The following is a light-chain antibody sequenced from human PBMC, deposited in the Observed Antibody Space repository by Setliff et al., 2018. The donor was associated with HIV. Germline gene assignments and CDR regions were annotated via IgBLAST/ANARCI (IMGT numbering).Light chain of an antibody. J-gene: IGLJ1*01. CDR3: CSYAGSSTYV. CDR2: EVS. Sequence: QSVLTQPASVSGSPGQSITISRTGTSSDVGSYNLVSWYQQHPGKAPKLMIYEVSKRPSGVSNRFSGSKSGNTASLTISGLQAEDEADYYCCSYAGSSTYVFGTGTKVTV. CDR1: SSDVGSYNL. V-gene: IGLV2-23*02.